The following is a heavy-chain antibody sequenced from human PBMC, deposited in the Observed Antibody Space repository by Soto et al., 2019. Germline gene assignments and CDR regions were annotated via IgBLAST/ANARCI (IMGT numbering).Heavy chain of an antibody. D-gene: IGHD1-26*01. Sequence: ASVKVSCKASGYTFTGYYMHWVRQARGQGLEWMGWINPNSGGTNYAQKFQGRVTMTRDTSISTAYMELSRLRSDDTAVYYCARPSSGSFRYYFDYWGQGTLVTVSS. J-gene: IGHJ4*02. CDR3: ARPSSGSFRYYFDY. CDR1: GYTFTGYY. V-gene: IGHV1-2*02. CDR2: INPNSGGT.